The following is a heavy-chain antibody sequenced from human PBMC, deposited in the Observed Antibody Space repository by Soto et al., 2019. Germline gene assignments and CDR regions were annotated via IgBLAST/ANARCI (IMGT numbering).Heavy chain of an antibody. V-gene: IGHV1-69*12. Sequence: QVQLVQSGAEVKKPGSSVKVSCKASGGTFSSYAISWVRQAPGQGLEWMGGIIPIFGTANYAQKFQGRVTITADESTSTAYMELSSLRSEDTAVYYCARAGYYYDSSGYYYAHYYYGMDVWGQGTTVTVSS. D-gene: IGHD3-22*01. CDR2: IIPIFGTA. CDR1: GGTFSSYA. CDR3: ARAGYYYDSSGYYYAHYYYGMDV. J-gene: IGHJ6*02.